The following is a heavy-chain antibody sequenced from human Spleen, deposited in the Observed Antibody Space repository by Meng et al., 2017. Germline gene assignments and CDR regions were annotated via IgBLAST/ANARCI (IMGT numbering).Heavy chain of an antibody. V-gene: IGHV4/OR15-8*01. CDR2: IYHSGST. Sequence: ESLKISCAASGFTFSNAWMTWVRQAPGKGLEWIGNIYHSGSTHYNPSLESRVIISVDTSKNQFSLFLSSVTAADTAVYYCVREIKQWLATSYFYGMDVWGQGTTVTVSS. CDR3: VREIKQWLATSYFYGMDV. CDR1: GFTFSNAW. D-gene: IGHD6-19*01. J-gene: IGHJ6*02.